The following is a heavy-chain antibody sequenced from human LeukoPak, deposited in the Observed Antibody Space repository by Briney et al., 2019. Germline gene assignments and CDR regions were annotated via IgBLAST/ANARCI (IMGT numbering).Heavy chain of an antibody. V-gene: IGHV3-23*01. D-gene: IGHD4-17*01. J-gene: IGHJ4*02. Sequence: PGGSLRLSCAASGFTFSSYAMSWVRQAPEKGLEWVSGISVSGVSTYYADSVRGRFTISRDNSKNTLYLQMNSLRAEATAVYYCARDPYGDYVFDYWGQGTLVTVSS. CDR1: GFTFSSYA. CDR3: ARDPYGDYVFDY. CDR2: ISVSGVST.